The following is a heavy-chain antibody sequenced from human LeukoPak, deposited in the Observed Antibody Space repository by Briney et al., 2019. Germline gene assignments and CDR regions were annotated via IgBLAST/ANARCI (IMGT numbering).Heavy chain of an antibody. V-gene: IGHV3-33*01. D-gene: IGHD3-16*01. CDR3: ARDDALGDNALDI. CDR2: ILNDGSQE. Sequence: RSLRLSCAASGFTFSSYGMHWVRQAPGKGLEWVAVILNDGSQEKYADSVKGRFTISRDNSKDTLFLQMNSLRAEDTAVYYCARDDALGDNALDIWGQGTMVTVSS. J-gene: IGHJ3*02. CDR1: GFTFSSYG.